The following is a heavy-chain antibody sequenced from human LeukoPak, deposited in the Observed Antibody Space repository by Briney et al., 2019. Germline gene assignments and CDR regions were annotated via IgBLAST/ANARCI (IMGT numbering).Heavy chain of an antibody. Sequence: SETLSLTCTVSGGSISSSSYYWGWIRQPPGKGLVWIGSIYYSGSTYYNPSPKSRVTISVDTSKNQFSLKLSSVTAADTAVYYCARHREYDYVWGSYRGTKNWFDPWGQGTLVTVSS. CDR3: ARHREYDYVWGSYRGTKNWFDP. J-gene: IGHJ5*02. CDR1: GGSISSSSYY. D-gene: IGHD3-16*02. V-gene: IGHV4-39*01. CDR2: IYYSGST.